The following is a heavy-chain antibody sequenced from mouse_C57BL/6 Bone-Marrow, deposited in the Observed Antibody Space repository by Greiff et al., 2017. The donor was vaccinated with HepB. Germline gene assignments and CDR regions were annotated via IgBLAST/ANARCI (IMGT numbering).Heavy chain of an antibody. CDR3: AREIPYYYAYYFDY. CDR2: IYPGSGST. V-gene: IGHV1-55*01. D-gene: IGHD1-1*01. J-gene: IGHJ2*01. Sequence: QVQLQQSGAELVKPGASVKMSCKASGYTFTSYWITWVKQRPGQGLEWIGDIYPGSGSTNYNEKFKSKATLTVDTSSSTAYMQLSSLTSEDSAVYYCAREIPYYYAYYFDYWGQGTTLTVSS. CDR1: GYTFTSYW.